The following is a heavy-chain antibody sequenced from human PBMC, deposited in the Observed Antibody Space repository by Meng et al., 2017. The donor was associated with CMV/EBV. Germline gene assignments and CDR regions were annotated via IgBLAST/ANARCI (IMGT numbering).Heavy chain of an antibody. V-gene: IGHV4-39*01. CDR1: GGSISSSSYY. Sequence: GPLRLSCTVSGGSISSSSYYWGWTRQPPGKGLEWIGSIYYSGSTYYNPSLKSRVTISVDTSKNQFSLKLSSVTAADTAVYYCARRDDFWSGYLNWGQGTLVTVSS. J-gene: IGHJ4*02. D-gene: IGHD3-3*01. CDR3: ARRDDFWSGYLN. CDR2: IYYSGST.